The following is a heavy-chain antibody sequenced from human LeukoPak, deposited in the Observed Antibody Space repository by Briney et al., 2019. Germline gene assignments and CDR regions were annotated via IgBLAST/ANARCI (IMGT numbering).Heavy chain of an antibody. J-gene: IGHJ5*02. CDR3: ARGKGIVVVPAAISPNWFDP. D-gene: IGHD2-2*01. Sequence: SETLSLTCTVSGGSISSSSYYWGWIRQPPGKGLEWIGSIYYSGSTYYNPSLKSRVTISVDTSKNQFSLKLSSVTAADTAVYYCARGKGIVVVPAAISPNWFDPWGQGTLVTVSS. CDR1: GGSISSSSYY. CDR2: IYYSGST. V-gene: IGHV4-39*07.